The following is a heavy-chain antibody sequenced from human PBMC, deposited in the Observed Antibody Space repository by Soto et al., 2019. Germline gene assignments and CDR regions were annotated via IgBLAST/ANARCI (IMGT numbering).Heavy chain of an antibody. Sequence: QVQLQESGPGLVKPSETLSLTCTVSGGSISSYYWSWIRQPPGKGLEWIGYIYYSGSTNYNPSLKSRVTISVDTSKNRFSLKLSSVTAADTAVYYCARVGQGEYYYGSGSYPNWFDPWGQGTLVTVSS. V-gene: IGHV4-59*01. CDR3: ARVGQGEYYYGSGSYPNWFDP. D-gene: IGHD3-10*01. CDR1: GGSISSYY. CDR2: IYYSGST. J-gene: IGHJ5*02.